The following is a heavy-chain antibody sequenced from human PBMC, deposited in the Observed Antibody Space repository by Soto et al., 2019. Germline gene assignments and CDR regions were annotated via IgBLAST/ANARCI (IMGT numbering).Heavy chain of an antibody. D-gene: IGHD6-6*01. CDR3: ARDLRDIAAPQNCYYYGMDV. CDR2: IYSGGST. CDR1: GFTVSSNY. V-gene: IGHV3-53*01. J-gene: IGHJ6*02. Sequence: GGSLRLSCAASGFTVSSNYMSWVRQAPGKGLEWVSVIYSGGSTYYADSVKGRFTISRDNSKNTLYLQMNSLRAEDTAVYYCARDLRDIAAPQNCYYYGMDVWGQGTTVTVSS.